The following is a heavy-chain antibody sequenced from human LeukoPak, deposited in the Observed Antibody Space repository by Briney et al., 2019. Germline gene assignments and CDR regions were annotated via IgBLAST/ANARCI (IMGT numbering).Heavy chain of an antibody. D-gene: IGHD3-9*01. CDR3: ARVYDILTGSIYFDY. J-gene: IGHJ4*02. CDR1: GYTFTSYG. V-gene: IGHV1-18*01. CDR2: ISAYNGNT. Sequence: GASVKVSCKASGYTFTSYGISWVRQAPGQGLEWMGWISAYNGNTNYAQKLQGRVTMTTDTSTSTAYMELRSLRSDDTAVYYCARVYDILTGSIYFDYWGQGTLVTVSS.